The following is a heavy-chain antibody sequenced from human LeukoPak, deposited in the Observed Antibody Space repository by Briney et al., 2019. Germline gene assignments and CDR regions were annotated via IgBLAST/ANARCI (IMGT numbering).Heavy chain of an antibody. Sequence: GGSLRLSCAASGFIFSNYGMNWVRQAPGKGLEWVAVIWYDGSNKYYADSVKGRFTISRDNSKNTLYLQMNSLRAEDTAVYYCARDGGYYYYYGMDVWGQGTTVTVSS. J-gene: IGHJ6*02. D-gene: IGHD3-3*01. CDR2: IWYDGSNK. CDR3: ARDGGYYYYYGMDV. V-gene: IGHV3-33*08. CDR1: GFIFSNYG.